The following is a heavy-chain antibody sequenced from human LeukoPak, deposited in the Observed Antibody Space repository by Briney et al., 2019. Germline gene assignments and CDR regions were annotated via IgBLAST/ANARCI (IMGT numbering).Heavy chain of an antibody. J-gene: IGHJ3*02. D-gene: IGHD1-26*01. CDR1: GFSFSNYD. CDR3: ARTHRIAGDAFDI. CDR2: ISSSGRTI. Sequence: PGGSLRLSCAASGFSFSNYDMSWVRQAPGKGLESVSYISSSGRTIYYADSVKGRFTISRDNAKNSLYLQMNALRAEDTALYYCARTHRIAGDAFDIWGQGTMVTVSS. V-gene: IGHV3-48*03.